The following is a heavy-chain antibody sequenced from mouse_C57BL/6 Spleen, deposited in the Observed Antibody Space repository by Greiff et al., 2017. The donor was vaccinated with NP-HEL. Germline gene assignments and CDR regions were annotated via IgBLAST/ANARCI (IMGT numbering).Heavy chain of an antibody. J-gene: IGHJ3*01. V-gene: IGHV5-4*01. Sequence: EVMLVESGGGLVKPGGSLKLSCAASGFTFSSYAMSWVRQTPEKRLEWVATISDGGSYTYYPDNVKGRFTISRDNAKNNLYLQMSHLKSEDTAMYYCARDRDYSNLAWFAYWGQGTLVTVSA. D-gene: IGHD2-5*01. CDR1: GFTFSSYA. CDR2: ISDGGSYT. CDR3: ARDRDYSNLAWFAY.